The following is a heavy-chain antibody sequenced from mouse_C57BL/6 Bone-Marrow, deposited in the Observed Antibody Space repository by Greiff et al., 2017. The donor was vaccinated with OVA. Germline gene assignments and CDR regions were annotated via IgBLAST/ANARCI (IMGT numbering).Heavy chain of an antibody. J-gene: IGHJ1*03. D-gene: IGHD2-5*01. CDR3: VYSNYRYFDV. CDR1: GYTFTSYG. V-gene: IGHV1-81*01. Sequence: VKLMESGAELARPGASVKLSCKASGYTFTSYGISWVKQRTGQGLEWIGEIYPRSGNTYYNEKFKGKATLTADKSSSTAYMELRSLTSEDSAVYFCVYSNYRYFDVWGTGTTVTVSS. CDR2: IYPRSGNT.